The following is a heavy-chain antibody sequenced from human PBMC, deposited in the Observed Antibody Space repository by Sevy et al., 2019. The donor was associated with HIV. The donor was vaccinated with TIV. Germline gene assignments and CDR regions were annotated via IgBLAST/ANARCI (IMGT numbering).Heavy chain of an antibody. J-gene: IGHJ6*02. CDR3: ARDHVKDGDLGDYYYYAFDV. D-gene: IGHD4-17*01. V-gene: IGHV3-11*01. CDR2: ISGSDSTI. Sequence: GGSLRLSCAASGFTFSDYYMSWIRQAPGKGLEWISYISGSDSTIYYADSVKGRFTISRDNARNSLYLQRNSLMAEDTAVYYCARDHVKDGDLGDYYYYAFDVWGQGTTVTVSS. CDR1: GFTFSDYY.